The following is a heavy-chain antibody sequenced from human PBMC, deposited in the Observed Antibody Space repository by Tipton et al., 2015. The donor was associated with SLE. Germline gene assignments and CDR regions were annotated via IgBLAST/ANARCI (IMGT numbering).Heavy chain of an antibody. CDR3: AAHAAGRGGSGY. CDR1: GGPITSDNYY. CDR2: FDPNGST. Sequence: TLSLTCTVSGGPITSDNYYWSWIRQPAGKGLEWIGRFDPNGSTRYNPSFQSRVTMSMDTPKKQFSLVLSSGTAADTAVYYCAAHAAGRGGSGYWGQGTLVTVSS. J-gene: IGHJ4*02. V-gene: IGHV4-61*02. D-gene: IGHD2-15*01.